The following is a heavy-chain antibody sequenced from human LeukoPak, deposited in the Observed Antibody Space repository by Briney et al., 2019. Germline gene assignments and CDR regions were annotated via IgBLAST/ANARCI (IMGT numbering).Heavy chain of an antibody. CDR2: INNSGVT. D-gene: IGHD3-10*01. CDR1: NGSFSGYY. Sequence: KPSVTLSLTCAVHNGSFSGYYWTWIRQAPGKGLEWIGEINNSGVTYYNPSLKSRVTISRDTSKIQFSLQLKSLSVADTAVYYCARGGTTHYYGSGTSPWGQGTLVIVSS. J-gene: IGHJ5*02. CDR3: ARGGTTHYYGSGTSP. V-gene: IGHV4-34*01.